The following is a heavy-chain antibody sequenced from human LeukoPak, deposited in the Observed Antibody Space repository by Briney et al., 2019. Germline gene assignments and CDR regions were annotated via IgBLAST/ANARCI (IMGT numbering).Heavy chain of an antibody. CDR1: GFTFSSYS. J-gene: IGHJ4*02. V-gene: IGHV3-21*01. D-gene: IGHD6-19*01. CDR3: ARGSSGWYTGDY. Sequence: GGSLRLSCAASGFTFSSYSMNWVRQAPGKGLEWVSSISSSSSYIYYADSVKGRFTTSRDNAKNSLYLQMNSLRAEDTAVYYCARGSSGWYTGDYWGQGTLVTVSS. CDR2: ISSSSSYI.